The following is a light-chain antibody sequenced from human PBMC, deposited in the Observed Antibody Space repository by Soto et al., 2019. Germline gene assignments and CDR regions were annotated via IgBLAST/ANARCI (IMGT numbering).Light chain of an antibody. CDR3: QQYGSSSPWT. CDR1: QSISIW. V-gene: IGKV1-5*03. J-gene: IGKJ1*01. Sequence: DIQMTQSPSTLSASVGDRVTITCRASQSISIWLAWYQQKPGRAPKLLIYKASSLETGVPSRFSGSGSGTEFTLIISSLQPDDFASYYCQQYGSSSPWTFGQGTKVEIK. CDR2: KAS.